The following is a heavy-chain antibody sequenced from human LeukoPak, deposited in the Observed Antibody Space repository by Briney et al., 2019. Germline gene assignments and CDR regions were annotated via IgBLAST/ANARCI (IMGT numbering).Heavy chain of an antibody. D-gene: IGHD1-26*01. Sequence: PSEILSLTCTVSGGSINSVNYYWGWIRQPPGKGLEWIGSIYYSGSAYYSSSLKSRVTISVDTSKNQFSLKLTSVTAADTAVYFCARDSVGGTGHDAFDIWGQGTMATVSS. V-gene: IGHV4-39*07. J-gene: IGHJ3*02. CDR1: GGSINSVNYY. CDR3: ARDSVGGTGHDAFDI. CDR2: IYYSGSA.